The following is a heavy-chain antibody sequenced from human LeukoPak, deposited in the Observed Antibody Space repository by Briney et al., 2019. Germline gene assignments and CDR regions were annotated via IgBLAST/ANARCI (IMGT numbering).Heavy chain of an antibody. CDR1: GYTFTGYY. V-gene: IGHV1-2*02. CDR2: INPNCGGT. D-gene: IGHD1-26*01. Sequence: ASVKVSCKASGYTFTGYYMHWVRQAPGQGLEWMGWINPNCGGTNYAQKFQGRVTMTRDTSISTAYMELSRLRSDDTAVYYCARVARGATDYWGQGTLVTVSS. J-gene: IGHJ4*02. CDR3: ARVARGATDY.